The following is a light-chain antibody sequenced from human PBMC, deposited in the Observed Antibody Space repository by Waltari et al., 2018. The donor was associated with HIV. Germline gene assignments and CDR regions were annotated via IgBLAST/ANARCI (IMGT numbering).Light chain of an antibody. CDR1: RSDVGSYNY. CDR2: DVS. CDR3: CSYAGSNTYL. Sequence: QSALTQPASVSGSPGQSITISCPGSRSDVGSYNYVSWYQQHPGKAPKLLIYDVSKRPSGVSNRFSGSKSGNTASLTISGLQAEDEADYYCCSYAGSNTYLFGTGTEVTVL. V-gene: IGLV2-23*02. J-gene: IGLJ1*01.